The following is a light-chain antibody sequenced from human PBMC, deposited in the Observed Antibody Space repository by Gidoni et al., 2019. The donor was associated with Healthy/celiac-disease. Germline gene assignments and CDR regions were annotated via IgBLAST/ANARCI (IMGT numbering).Light chain of an antibody. Sequence: QSALTQPASVSGSPGQSITISCTGTSSDVGSYNLVSWYQQHTGKAPKLMIYEVSKRPSGVFNRFSGSKSGNTASLTISGLQAEDEADYYCCSYAGSSTFVVFGGGTKLTVL. CDR3: CSYAGSSTFVV. CDR2: EVS. V-gene: IGLV2-23*02. CDR1: SSDVGSYNL. J-gene: IGLJ2*01.